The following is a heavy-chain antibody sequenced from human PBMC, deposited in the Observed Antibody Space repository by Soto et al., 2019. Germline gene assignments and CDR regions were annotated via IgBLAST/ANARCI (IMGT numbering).Heavy chain of an antibody. CDR1: GGSFSGYY. D-gene: IGHD3-3*01. CDR3: ARGRWYDFWSCYYRYYYGMDV. Sequence: QVQLQQWGAGLLKPSETLSLTCAVYGGSFSGYYWSWIRQPPGKGLEWIGEINHSGSTNYNPSLKSRVTISVDTSKNQFSLKLSSVTAADAAVYYCARGRWYDFWSCYYRYYYGMDVWGQGTTVTVSS. V-gene: IGHV4-34*01. CDR2: INHSGST. J-gene: IGHJ6*02.